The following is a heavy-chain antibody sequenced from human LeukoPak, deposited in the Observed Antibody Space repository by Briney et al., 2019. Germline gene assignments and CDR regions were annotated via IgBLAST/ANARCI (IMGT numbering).Heavy chain of an antibody. V-gene: IGHV3-48*03. J-gene: IGHJ4*02. D-gene: IGHD1-14*01. CDR3: VRGDRYFFDY. CDR2: IGNTGRTI. CDR1: GFIFSSYE. Sequence: PGGSLRLSCAASGFIFSSYEMKWVRQAPGRGLEWVSYIGNTGRTIYYVDSVKGRFTVSRDNAKNSLYLQMNSLRAEDTAIYYCVRGDRYFFDYWGQGTLVTVSS.